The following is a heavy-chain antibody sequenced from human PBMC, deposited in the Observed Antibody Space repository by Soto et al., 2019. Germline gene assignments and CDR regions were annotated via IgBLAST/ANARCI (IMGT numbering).Heavy chain of an antibody. D-gene: IGHD6-19*01. CDR3: ARGPGWRDY. CDR1: GYTFTSYD. CDR2: MNPINGYT. J-gene: IGHJ4*02. V-gene: IGHV1-8*01. Sequence: DAVKVSCKTSGYTFTSYDIHWVRQATGQGLEWMGWMNPINGYTDYAQKFQGRVTMTRDTSLSTAYMELSSLTSDDTAVYYCARGPGWRDYWGQATLVTVSS.